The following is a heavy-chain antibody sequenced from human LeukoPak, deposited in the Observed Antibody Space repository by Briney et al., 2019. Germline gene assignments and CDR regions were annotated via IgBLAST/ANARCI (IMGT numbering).Heavy chain of an antibody. D-gene: IGHD1-1*01. CDR2: INHSGST. V-gene: IGHV4-34*01. CDR1: GFTFSSYA. CDR3: ARDRVRGTAAYYYYGMDV. Sequence: GSLRLSCAVSGFTFSSYAMIWIRQPPGKGLEWIGEINHSGSTNYNPSLKSRVTISVDTSKNQFSLKLSSVTAADTAVYYCARDRVRGTAAYYYYGMDVWGQGTTVTVSS. J-gene: IGHJ6*02.